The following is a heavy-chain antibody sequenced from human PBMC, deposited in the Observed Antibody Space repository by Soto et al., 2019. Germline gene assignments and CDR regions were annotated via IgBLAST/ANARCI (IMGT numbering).Heavy chain of an antibody. CDR2: ISGSGGST. D-gene: IGHD3-16*01. V-gene: IGHV3-23*01. CDR3: EKGGSTGPVYYGMDV. J-gene: IGHJ6*02. Sequence: GGSLRLSCAASGFTFSSYAMSWVRKAPGKGLEWVSAISGSGGSTYYADSVKGRFTISRDNSKNTLYLQMNRLRAEDTAVYYCEKGGSTGPVYYGMDVWGRGTRVTVYS. CDR1: GFTFSSYA.